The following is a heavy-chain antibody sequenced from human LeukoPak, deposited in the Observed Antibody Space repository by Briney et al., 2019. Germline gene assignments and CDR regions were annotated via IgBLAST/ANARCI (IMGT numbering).Heavy chain of an antibody. J-gene: IGHJ4*02. V-gene: IGHV4-4*02. CDR3: AKRRNYFDY. CDR2: IYHSGIT. Sequence: SETLSLTCAVSGDSISNTYWWNWVRQPPGKGLEWIGGIYHSGITNYNPSLKSRVTVSVDKSKNQFSLKLTSVTAADTAVYYCAKRRNYFDYWGQGTLVTVSS. CDR1: GDSISNTYW. D-gene: IGHD1-1*01.